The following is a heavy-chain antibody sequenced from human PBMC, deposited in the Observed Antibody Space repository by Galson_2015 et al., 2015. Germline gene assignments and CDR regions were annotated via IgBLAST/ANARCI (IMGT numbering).Heavy chain of an antibody. CDR3: ARGEKQWLIRNYGMDV. CDR1: GVTDGSHY. V-gene: IGHV3-53*01. J-gene: IGHJ6*02. CDR2: VYSGGGT. Sequence: SLRLCCAAPGVTDGSHYMSWVRQDQGLGLVWVSVVYSGGGTYYADSVKGRFTLSRDNSKNTLYLQMNSLRAEDTAVYYCARGEKQWLIRNYGMDVWGQGTTVTVSS. D-gene: IGHD6-19*01.